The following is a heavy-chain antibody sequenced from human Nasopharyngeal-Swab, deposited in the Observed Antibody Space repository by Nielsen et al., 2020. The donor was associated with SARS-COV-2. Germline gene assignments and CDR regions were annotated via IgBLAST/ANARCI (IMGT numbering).Heavy chain of an antibody. CDR1: GASISSSNW. Sequence: GSLRLSCDVSGASISSSNWWNWVRQSPGKGLEWIGEIFHSGSTNYNPSLESRVTISIDKSNTQFSLRLPSVTATDTAIYYCARVLAGCSATSCYLLDWGPGTLVTVSS. J-gene: IGHJ4*02. D-gene: IGHD2-2*01. CDR2: IFHSGST. V-gene: IGHV4-4*02. CDR3: ARVLAGCSATSCYLLD.